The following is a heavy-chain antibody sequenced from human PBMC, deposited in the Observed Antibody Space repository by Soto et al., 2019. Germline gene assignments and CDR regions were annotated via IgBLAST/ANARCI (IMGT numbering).Heavy chain of an antibody. CDR3: ASSGLYTVTTLLPDY. CDR2: INAGNGNT. D-gene: IGHD4-17*01. Sequence: ASVKVSCKASGYTFTSYAMHWVRQAPGQRLEWMGWINAGNGNTKYSQKFQGRVTITRDTSASTAYMELSSLRSEDTAVYYCASSGLYTVTTLLPDYWGQGTLVTVSS. J-gene: IGHJ4*02. CDR1: GYTFTSYA. V-gene: IGHV1-3*01.